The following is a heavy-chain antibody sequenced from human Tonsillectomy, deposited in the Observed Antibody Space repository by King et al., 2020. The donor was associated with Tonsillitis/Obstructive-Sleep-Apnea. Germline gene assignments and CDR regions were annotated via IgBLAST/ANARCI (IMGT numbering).Heavy chain of an antibody. CDR1: GFTFSSYS. CDR3: ARTLTPHCSGGSCSGRGSFDI. J-gene: IGHJ3*02. Sequence: VQLVESGGGLVQPGGSLRLSCAASGFTFSSYSMNWVRQGPGKGLEWVSYISSSSSTIYYADSVKGRFTISRDNAKNSLYRQMNSLRDEDTAVYYCARTLTPHCSGGSCSGRGSFDIWGQGTMVTVSS. CDR2: ISSSSSTI. D-gene: IGHD2-15*01. V-gene: IGHV3-48*02.